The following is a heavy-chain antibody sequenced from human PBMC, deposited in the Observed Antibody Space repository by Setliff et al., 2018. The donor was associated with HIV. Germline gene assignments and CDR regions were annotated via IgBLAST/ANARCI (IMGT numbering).Heavy chain of an antibody. J-gene: IGHJ6*02. V-gene: IGHV3-49*04. D-gene: IGHD3-3*01. CDR1: GFTFRYFT. Sequence: PGGSLRLSCTASGFTFRYFTMSWVRQAPGKGLEWLGFIRSTAYSGTTQYAASVKDRFTISRDNSKSIAYLQMNTLRSDDTAVYYCARGKSGFEKTGIDYGMDLWGQGTTVTVSS. CDR3: ARGKSGFEKTGIDYGMDL. CDR2: IRSTAYSGTT.